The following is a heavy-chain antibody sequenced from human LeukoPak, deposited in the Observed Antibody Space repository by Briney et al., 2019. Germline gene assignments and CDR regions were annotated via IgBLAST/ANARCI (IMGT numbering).Heavy chain of an antibody. CDR1: GGSISGTSYY. J-gene: IGHJ2*01. V-gene: IGHV4-61*01. CDR3: ARDRHYDSSGYANWYFDL. D-gene: IGHD3-22*01. Sequence: NSSETLSLTCTVSGGSISGTSYYWSWIRQPPGKGLEWVGYIYYSGSTNYNPSLKSRVTISVDTSKNQFSLKLSSVTAADTAVYYCARDRHYDSSGYANWYFDLWGRGTLVTVSS. CDR2: IYYSGST.